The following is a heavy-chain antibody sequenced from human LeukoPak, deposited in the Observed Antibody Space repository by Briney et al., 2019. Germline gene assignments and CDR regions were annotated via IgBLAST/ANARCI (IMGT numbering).Heavy chain of an antibody. CDR1: GDSISSTIHY. D-gene: IGHD5-18*01. CDR2: IYYRGSR. CDR3: ARGLEDTALVAGYWFDP. V-gene: IGHV4-39*07. Sequence: SETLSLTCTVSGDSISSTIHYWGWIRQPPGKGLEWIGSIYYRGSRYYNPSLKSRVTISVDKSKNQFSLKLSSVTAADTAVYYCARGLEDTALVAGYWFDPWGQGTLVTVSS. J-gene: IGHJ5*02.